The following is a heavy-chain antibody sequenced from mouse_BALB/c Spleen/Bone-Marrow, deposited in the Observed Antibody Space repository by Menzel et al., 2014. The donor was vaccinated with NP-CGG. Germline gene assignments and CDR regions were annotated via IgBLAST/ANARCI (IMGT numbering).Heavy chain of an antibody. J-gene: IGHJ1*01. CDR1: GFTFXDYY. V-gene: IGHV7-3*02. Sequence: EVMLVESGGGSVQPGGSLRLSCATSGFTFXDYYMSWVRQPPGKALEWLGFIRNKAKGYTTDYSASVKGRFTISRDNSQRILYLQMNTLRAEDSATYYCARDENVGIYWYFDVWGAGTTVIVSS. CDR2: IRNKAKGYTT. CDR3: ARDENVGIYWYFDV.